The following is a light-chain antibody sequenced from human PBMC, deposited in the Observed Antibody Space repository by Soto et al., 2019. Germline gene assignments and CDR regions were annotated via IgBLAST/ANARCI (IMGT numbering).Light chain of an antibody. CDR2: DTS. V-gene: IGKV3D-11*01. CDR3: QQRHGWPF. Sequence: VLTQSPDTVSLSPGETATLSCRATRDVSIYIAWYQKKTGQPPRLVVYDTSKRATGAPARFSGSGSGSDFTLTITNLEPEDVGVYYCQQRHGWPFFGGGTKVEI. J-gene: IGKJ4*01. CDR1: RDVSIY.